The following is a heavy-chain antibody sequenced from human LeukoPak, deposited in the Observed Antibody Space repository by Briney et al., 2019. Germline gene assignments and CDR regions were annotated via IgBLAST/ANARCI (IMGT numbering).Heavy chain of an antibody. D-gene: IGHD5-24*01. CDR2: IYHSGST. Sequence: SETLSLTCIVSGGSISGYYWSWIRQPPGKGLEWIGYIYHSGSTYYNPSLKSRVTISVDRSKNQFSLKLSSVTAADTAVYYCARAPGWLWGQGTLVTVSS. J-gene: IGHJ4*02. CDR3: ARAPGWL. CDR1: GGSISGYY. V-gene: IGHV4-59*12.